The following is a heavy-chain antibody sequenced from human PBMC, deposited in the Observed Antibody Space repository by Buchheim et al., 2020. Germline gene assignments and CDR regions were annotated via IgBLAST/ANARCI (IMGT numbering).Heavy chain of an antibody. Sequence: EVQLVESGGGLVQPGGSLRLACAASGFTFSSYSMNWVRQTPGKGLEWISYISRDSSAVHYADSVKGRFTISRDNVNNSLSLQMNGLRAEDTAIYYCARTIPGDYWGQGTL. D-gene: IGHD1-14*01. V-gene: IGHV3-48*01. CDR3: ARTIPGDY. CDR1: GFTFSSYS. J-gene: IGHJ4*02. CDR2: ISRDSSAV.